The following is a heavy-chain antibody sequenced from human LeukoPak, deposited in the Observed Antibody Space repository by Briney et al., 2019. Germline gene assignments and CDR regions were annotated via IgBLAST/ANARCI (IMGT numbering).Heavy chain of an antibody. CDR1: GFTFSSYA. V-gene: IGHV3-30-3*01. J-gene: IGHJ6*02. CDR3: ARDQGRGGRYYYYGMDV. CDR2: KSYDGSNK. Sequence: PGRSLRLSCAASGFTFSSYAMHWVRQAPGKGLEWVAVKSYDGSNKYYADSVKGRFTISRDNSKNTLYLQMNSLRAEDTAVYYCARDQGRGGRYYYYGMDVWGQGTTVTVSS. D-gene: IGHD3-10*01.